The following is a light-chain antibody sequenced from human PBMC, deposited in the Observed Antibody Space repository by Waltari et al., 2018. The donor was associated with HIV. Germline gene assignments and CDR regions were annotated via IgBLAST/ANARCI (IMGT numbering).Light chain of an antibody. CDR2: EVS. Sequence: QSALTQPASVSWSPGQSITISCTGTSSDVGGYNYVSWYQQHPGKAPKLMIYEVSNRPSGVSNRFSGSKSGNTASLTISGLQAEDEADYYCSSYRSSSTLEVFGTGTKVTVL. V-gene: IGLV2-14*01. J-gene: IGLJ1*01. CDR3: SSYRSSSTLEV. CDR1: SSDVGGYNY.